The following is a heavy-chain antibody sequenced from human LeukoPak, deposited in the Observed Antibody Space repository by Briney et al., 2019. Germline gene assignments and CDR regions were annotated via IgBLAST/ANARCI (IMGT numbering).Heavy chain of an antibody. D-gene: IGHD6-13*01. Sequence: GGSLRLSCAASGFTFSSYAMHWVRQAPGKGLEWVGRSRNKANTYATEYAASVKGRFTISRDDSKNSLYLQMNSLKSEDTAVYYCARGYSSSWHEFDYWGQGTLVTVSS. CDR3: ARGYSSSWHEFDY. CDR1: GFTFSSYA. CDR2: SRNKANTYAT. V-gene: IGHV3-72*01. J-gene: IGHJ4*02.